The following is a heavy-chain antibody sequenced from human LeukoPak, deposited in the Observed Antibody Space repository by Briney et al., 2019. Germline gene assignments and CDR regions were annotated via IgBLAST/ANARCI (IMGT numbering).Heavy chain of an antibody. D-gene: IGHD1-26*01. CDR2: IFYSGNT. V-gene: IGHV4-39*01. Sequence: PSETLSLTCTVSGGSISSSSYYWGWVRQPPGKGLEWIGSIFYSGNTYYNPSLRSRVTISVDTSKNQFSLKLSSVTAADTAVYYCARHPSGSYDYWGQGTLVTVSS. CDR1: GGSISSSSYY. CDR3: ARHPSGSYDY. J-gene: IGHJ4*02.